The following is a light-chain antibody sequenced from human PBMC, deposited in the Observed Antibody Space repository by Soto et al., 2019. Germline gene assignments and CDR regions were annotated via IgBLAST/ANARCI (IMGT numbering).Light chain of an antibody. V-gene: IGKV3-20*01. CDR3: QQYVKSPWT. J-gene: IGKJ1*01. CDR1: QSVSSRY. Sequence: EIVLTQSPGTVSLSPGARATLSCRASQSVSSRYLAWYQQKVGQAPRLLIYAAFRAPGTPDKFSGTWSGTDFTLTISRLEPEDVAVYYCQQYVKSPWTFGQGTKVDIK. CDR2: AA.